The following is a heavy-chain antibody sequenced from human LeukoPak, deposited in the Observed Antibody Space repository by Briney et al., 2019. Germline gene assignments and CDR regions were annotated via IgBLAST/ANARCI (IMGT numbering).Heavy chain of an antibody. CDR1: GFTFSSYA. D-gene: IGHD1-7*01. Sequence: GGSLRLSCSASGFTFSSYAMSWVRQAPGKGLEWVSTADSGESTYYADSVKGRFTISRDNSRNMVTLHMSSLRVEDTAVYYCAKGELLYYFDYWGQGTLVTVSS. J-gene: IGHJ4*02. CDR3: AKGELLYYFDY. CDR2: ADSGEST. V-gene: IGHV3-23*01.